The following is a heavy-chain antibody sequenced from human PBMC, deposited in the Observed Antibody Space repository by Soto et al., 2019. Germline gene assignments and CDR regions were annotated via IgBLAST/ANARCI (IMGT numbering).Heavy chain of an antibody. CDR3: ARDLAEAGRKGLDY. D-gene: IGHD6-19*01. V-gene: IGHV4-4*02. Sequence: QVQLQESGPGLVKPSGTLSLTCAVSGGSISSGNWWTWVRQPPGKGLEWIGEIYRTGTTNYNPSLNSRVTISVVKSNNQFSLKLRSVTAADTAVYYCARDLAEAGRKGLDYWGQGTLVTVSS. CDR1: GGSISSGNW. CDR2: IYRTGTT. J-gene: IGHJ4*02.